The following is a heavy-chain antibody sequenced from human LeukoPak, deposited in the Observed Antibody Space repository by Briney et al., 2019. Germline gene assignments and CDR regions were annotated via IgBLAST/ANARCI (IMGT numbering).Heavy chain of an antibody. V-gene: IGHV4-34*01. J-gene: IGHJ3*02. CDR3: ARGVSSSWYGLDAFDI. CDR1: GGSFSGYY. D-gene: IGHD6-13*01. CDR2: INHSGST. Sequence: SETLSLTCAVYGGSFSGYYWSWIRQPPGKGLEWIGEINHSGSTNYNPSLKSRVTISVDTSKNQFSLKLSSVTAADTAVYYCARGVSSSWYGLDAFDIWGQGTMVTVSS.